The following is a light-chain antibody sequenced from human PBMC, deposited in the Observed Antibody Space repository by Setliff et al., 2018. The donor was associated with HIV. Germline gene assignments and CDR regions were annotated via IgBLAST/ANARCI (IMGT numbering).Light chain of an antibody. V-gene: IGLV2-23*02. CDR2: EVT. CDR1: SSDVGNYNL. CDR3: CSYARSSTYV. J-gene: IGLJ1*01. Sequence: QSALTQPASVPRSPGQSITLSCTGSSSDVGNYNLVSWYQHHPGTAPKLVIYEVTKRPSGVSNRFSGSKSGNTASLTISGLQAEDEADYYCCSYARSSTYVFGTGTKV.